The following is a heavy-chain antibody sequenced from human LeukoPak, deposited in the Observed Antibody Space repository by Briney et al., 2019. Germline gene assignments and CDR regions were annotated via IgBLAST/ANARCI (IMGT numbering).Heavy chain of an antibody. CDR3: ARSPPVAPDNWYFDL. D-gene: IGHD6-19*01. CDR1: GFTVSSNY. Sequence: GGSLRLSCAASGFTVSSNYMSWVRQAPGKGLEWVSGINWSGGSTDYIDSVKGRFTISRDKAKKSLYLQMNSLTAEDAALYHCARSPPVAPDNWYFDLWGRGTLVTVSS. J-gene: IGHJ2*01. V-gene: IGHV3-20*01. CDR2: INWSGGST.